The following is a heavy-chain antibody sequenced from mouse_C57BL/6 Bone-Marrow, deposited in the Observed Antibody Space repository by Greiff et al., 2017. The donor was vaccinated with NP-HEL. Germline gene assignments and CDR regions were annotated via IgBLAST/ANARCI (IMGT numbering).Heavy chain of an antibody. J-gene: IGHJ2*01. CDR3: ARGGHYYGSSFVVYFDY. CDR2: IYPGGGYT. Sequence: QVQLQQSGAELVRPGTSVKMSCKASGYTFTNYWIGWAKQRPGHGLEWIGDIYPGGGYTNYNEKFKGKATLTADKSSSTAYMQFSSLTSEDSAIYYCARGGHYYGSSFVVYFDYWGQGTTLTVSS. V-gene: IGHV1-63*01. D-gene: IGHD1-1*01. CDR1: GYTFTNYW.